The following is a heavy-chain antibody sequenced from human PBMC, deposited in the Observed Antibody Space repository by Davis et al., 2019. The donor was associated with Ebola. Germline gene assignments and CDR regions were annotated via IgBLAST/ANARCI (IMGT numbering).Heavy chain of an antibody. Sequence: GGSLRLSCAASGFTSAAYDMHWVRQAPGKGLEWVSRISWNSGRIVYADSVKGRLTISRDNAKNSLYLQMNSLGPEDTALYYCAMTHRGYTYGPDYWGQGTLVTVSS. CDR3: AMTHRGYTYGPDY. CDR2: ISWNSGRI. V-gene: IGHV3-9*02. D-gene: IGHD5-18*01. J-gene: IGHJ4*02. CDR1: GFTSAAYD.